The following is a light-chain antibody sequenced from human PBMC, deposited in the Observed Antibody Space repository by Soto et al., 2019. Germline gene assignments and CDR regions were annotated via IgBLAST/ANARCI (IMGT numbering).Light chain of an antibody. CDR1: QTINSW. J-gene: IGKJ4*01. CDR2: DAS. Sequence: DIQMTQFPPTLSASVGDRVTITCRASQTINSWVAWYHQKPGKAPKLLIYDASNLGGGVPSKFSGRGYGSEFTLTINFLQTDDSGTYFCQHYHSHPITFGGGTKLEI. V-gene: IGKV1-5*01. CDR3: QHYHSHPIT.